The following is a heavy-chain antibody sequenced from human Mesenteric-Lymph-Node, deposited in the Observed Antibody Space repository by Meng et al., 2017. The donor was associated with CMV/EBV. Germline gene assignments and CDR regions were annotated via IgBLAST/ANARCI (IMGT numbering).Heavy chain of an antibody. J-gene: IGHJ3*02. Sequence: GESLKISCAASGFTVSGSSMTWVRQAPGKGLEWVSVIYGIDHNQYADSVKGRFTISRDTSKNALFLQMNSLRTEDTAVYYCARDSDPGALDAFDIWGQGTMVTVSS. V-gene: IGHV3-66*03. CDR3: ARDSDPGALDAFDI. D-gene: IGHD1-14*01. CDR2: IYGIDHN. CDR1: GFTVSGSS.